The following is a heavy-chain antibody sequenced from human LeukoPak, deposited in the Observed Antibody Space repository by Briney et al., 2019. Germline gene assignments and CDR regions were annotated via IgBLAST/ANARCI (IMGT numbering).Heavy chain of an antibody. D-gene: IGHD2-2*01. CDR1: GFTFSSYA. CDR3: AKSPSAWLFDY. Sequence: PGGSLRLSCAASGFTFSSYAMGWVRQAPGKGLEWVSAISGSGYEAYYADSVYGRFTISRDNSKSTVFLQMSSLRAEDTAIYYCAKSPSAWLFDYWGQGTLVTVSS. J-gene: IGHJ4*02. V-gene: IGHV3-23*01. CDR2: ISGSGYEA.